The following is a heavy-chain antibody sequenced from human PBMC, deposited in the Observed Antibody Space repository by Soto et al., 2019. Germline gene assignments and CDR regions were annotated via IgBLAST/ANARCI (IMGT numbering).Heavy chain of an antibody. CDR3: ARVRSAQYLDF. D-gene: IGHD1-26*01. V-gene: IGHV1-69*06. Sequence: QVQLVQSGTVVQRRGSSVKVSCQASGGTFSSHGMAWVRQAPGQGLEWMGGIIPTCGTPTYAPKFQGRVTITAVKATNSAYMEPSSLISEDTCVYCCARVRSAQYLDFSGHGTLITVSS. CDR2: IIPTCGTP. J-gene: IGHJ4*01. CDR1: GGTFSSHG.